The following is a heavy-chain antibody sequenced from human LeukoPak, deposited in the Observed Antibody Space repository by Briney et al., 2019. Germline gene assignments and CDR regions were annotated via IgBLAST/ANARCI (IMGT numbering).Heavy chain of an antibody. CDR3: ARDDKKYYYDSSLWDY. CDR2: IHSDGSST. J-gene: IGHJ4*02. Sequence: GGSLRLSCAASGFTFSNYWMHWVRQAPGKGLVWVSRIHSDGSSTNYADSVKGRFTISRDNAKNTLYLQMNSLSAEDTAVYYCARDDKKYYYDSSLWDYWGQGPLVTVSS. D-gene: IGHD3-22*01. V-gene: IGHV3-74*01. CDR1: GFTFSNYW.